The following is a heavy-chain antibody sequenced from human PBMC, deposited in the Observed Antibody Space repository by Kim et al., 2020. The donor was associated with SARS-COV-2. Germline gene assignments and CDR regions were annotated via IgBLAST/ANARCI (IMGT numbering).Heavy chain of an antibody. J-gene: IGHJ4*02. CDR2: ISGSGGST. Sequence: GGSLRLSCAASGFTFSSYAMSWVRQAPGKGLEWVSAISGSGGSTYYADSVKGRFTTSRDNSKNTLYLQMNSLRAEDTAVYYCAKVRGSGSSYDYWGQGTLVTVSS. CDR1: GFTFSSYA. D-gene: IGHD3-10*01. V-gene: IGHV3-23*01. CDR3: AKVRGSGSSYDY.